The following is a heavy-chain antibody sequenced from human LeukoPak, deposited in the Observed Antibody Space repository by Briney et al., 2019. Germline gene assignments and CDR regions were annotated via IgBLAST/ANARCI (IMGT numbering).Heavy chain of an antibody. CDR3: ARGASIGSSWLPFDY. Sequence: GASVKVSCKASGGTFSSYAISWVRQAPGQGLEWMGRIIPILGIANYAQEFQGRVTITADKSTSTAYMELSSLRAEDTAVYYCARGASIGSSWLPFDYWDQGTLVTVSS. J-gene: IGHJ4*02. D-gene: IGHD6-13*01. CDR1: GGTFSSYA. CDR2: IIPILGIA. V-gene: IGHV1-69*10.